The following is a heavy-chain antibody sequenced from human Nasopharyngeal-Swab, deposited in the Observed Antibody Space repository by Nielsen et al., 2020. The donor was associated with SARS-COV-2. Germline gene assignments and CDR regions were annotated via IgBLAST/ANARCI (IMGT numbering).Heavy chain of an antibody. CDR3: ARCEIAAAAIWFDP. D-gene: IGHD6-13*01. Sequence: KVSCKGSGYSFTSYWISWVRQMPGKGLEWMGRIDPSDSYTNYGPSFQGHVTISADKSISTAYLQWSSLKASDTAMYYCARCEIAAAAIWFDPWGQGTLVTVSS. V-gene: IGHV5-10-1*01. J-gene: IGHJ5*02. CDR2: IDPSDSYT. CDR1: GYSFTSYW.